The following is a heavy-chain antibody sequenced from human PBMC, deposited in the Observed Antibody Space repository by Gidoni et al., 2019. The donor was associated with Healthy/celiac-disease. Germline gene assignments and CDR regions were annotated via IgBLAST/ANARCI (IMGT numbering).Heavy chain of an antibody. V-gene: IGHV3-15*01. CDR1: GFTFSNAW. Sequence: EVQLVESGGGLVKPGGSLRLSCAASGFTFSNAWMSWVRQAPGKGLEWVGRIKSKTDGGTTDYAAPVKGRFTISRDDSKNTLYLQMNSLKTEDTAVYYCTLPNEGDGYNSEIDYWGQGTLVTVSS. CDR3: TLPNEGDGYNSEIDY. CDR2: IKSKTDGGTT. J-gene: IGHJ4*02. D-gene: IGHD5-12*01.